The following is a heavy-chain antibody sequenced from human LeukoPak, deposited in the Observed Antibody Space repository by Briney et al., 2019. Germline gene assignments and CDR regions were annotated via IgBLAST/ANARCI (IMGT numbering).Heavy chain of an antibody. CDR1: GGTFSSYA. J-gene: IGHJ3*02. CDR2: IIPIFCTA. CDR3: ARGPASIVVVPAAIEGDAFDI. V-gene: IGHV1-69*13. Sequence: ASVKVSCKASGGTFSSYAISWVRQAPGQGLEWMGGIIPIFCTANYAQKFQGRVTITADESTSTAYMELSSLRSEDTAVYYCARGPASIVVVPAAIEGDAFDIWGQGTMVTVSS. D-gene: IGHD2-2*02.